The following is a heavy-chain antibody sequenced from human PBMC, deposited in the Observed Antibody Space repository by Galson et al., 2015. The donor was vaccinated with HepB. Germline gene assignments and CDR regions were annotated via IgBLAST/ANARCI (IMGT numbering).Heavy chain of an antibody. Sequence: SVKVSCKASGFTFTSSAMQWVRQARGQRLEWIGWIVVGSGNTNYAQKLQERVTITRDMSTSTAYMGLSSLGSEDTAVYYCAAARFYDSSGYYSDYWGQGTLVTVSS. CDR3: AAARFYDSSGYYSDY. CDR2: IVVGSGNT. CDR1: GFTFTSSA. J-gene: IGHJ4*02. V-gene: IGHV1-58*02. D-gene: IGHD3-22*01.